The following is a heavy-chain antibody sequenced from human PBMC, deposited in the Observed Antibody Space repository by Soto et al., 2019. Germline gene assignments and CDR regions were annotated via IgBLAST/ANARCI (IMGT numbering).Heavy chain of an antibody. Sequence: QVQLVQSGAEVKKPGASVKVSCKAPGYTFSSYGISWVRQAPGQGLEWMGWTSANNGNTNFAQKFQGRDTMTTDTTTSTDYIELRRLRADDPDVYYCATSEIAEPTDYWGQGTLVTVSS. CDR3: ATSEIAEPTDY. CDR1: GYTFSSYG. D-gene: IGHD1-1*01. CDR2: TSANNGNT. V-gene: IGHV1-18*01. J-gene: IGHJ4*02.